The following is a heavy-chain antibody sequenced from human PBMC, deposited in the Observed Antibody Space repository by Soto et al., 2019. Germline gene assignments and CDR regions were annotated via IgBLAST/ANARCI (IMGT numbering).Heavy chain of an antibody. CDR2: ISYDGSNK. D-gene: IGHD6-13*01. Sequence: PGGSLRLSCAASGFTFSSYAMHWVRQAPGKGLEWVAVISYDGSNKYYADSVKGRFTISRDNSKNTLYLQMNSLRAEDTAVYYCARDLGLGPYSSSWYYYYYGMDVWGQGTTVTVSS. V-gene: IGHV3-30-3*01. CDR1: GFTFSSYA. CDR3: ARDLGLGPYSSSWYYYYYGMDV. J-gene: IGHJ6*02.